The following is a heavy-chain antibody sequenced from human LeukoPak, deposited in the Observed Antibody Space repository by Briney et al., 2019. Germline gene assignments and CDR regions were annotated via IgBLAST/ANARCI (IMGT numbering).Heavy chain of an antibody. Sequence: GGSLRLSCVASGFTFSTYWMHWVRQPPGKGLVWLSRISTDGRSTYYADSVKGRFTISRDNARNTLYLQMNSLRAEDTAVYYCAKAYGGNGNDAFDIWGQGTMVTVSS. J-gene: IGHJ3*02. CDR3: AKAYGGNGNDAFDI. V-gene: IGHV3-74*01. CDR1: GFTFSTYW. CDR2: ISTDGRST. D-gene: IGHD4-23*01.